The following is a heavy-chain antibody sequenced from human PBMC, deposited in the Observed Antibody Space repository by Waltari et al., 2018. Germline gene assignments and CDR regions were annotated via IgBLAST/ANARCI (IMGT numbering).Heavy chain of an antibody. CDR2: INPNSGGT. D-gene: IGHD2-15*01. CDR1: VYTFTGSY. CDR3: ARVPGYCSGGSCYPDY. Sequence: QVQLVQSGAEVKKPGASVKVSCKASVYTFTGSYMHWVRQAPGQGLEWRGRINPNSGGTNYAQKFQGRVTMTRDTSISTAYMELSRLRSDDTAVYYCARVPGYCSGGSCYPDYWGQGTLVTVSS. J-gene: IGHJ4*02. V-gene: IGHV1-2*06.